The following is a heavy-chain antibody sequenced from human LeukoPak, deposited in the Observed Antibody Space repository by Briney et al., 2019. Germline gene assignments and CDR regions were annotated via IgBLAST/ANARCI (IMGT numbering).Heavy chain of an antibody. CDR3: ARGYGYNSEY. Sequence: SQTLSLTCAVSGGSISSGGYSWSWIRQPPGKGLEWIAYMYYTGNTYYNPSLKSRVTISVDTSKNQFSLKLTSVTAADTAVYYCARGYGYNSEYWGQGTLVTVSP. CDR2: MYYTGNT. J-gene: IGHJ4*02. CDR1: GGSISSGGYS. V-gene: IGHV4-30-4*07. D-gene: IGHD5-24*01.